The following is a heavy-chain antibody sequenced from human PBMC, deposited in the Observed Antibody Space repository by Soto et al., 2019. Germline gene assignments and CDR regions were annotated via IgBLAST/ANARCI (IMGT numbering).Heavy chain of an antibody. CDR1: GFTFSSYG. Sequence: QVQLVESGGGVVQPGRSLRLSCAASGFTFSSYGMHWVRQAPGKGLEWVAVISYDGSNKYYADSVKGRFTISRDNSKNTLYLQMNSLRAEDTAVYYCAKEILGGYWGQGTLVTVSS. V-gene: IGHV3-30*18. D-gene: IGHD3-16*01. J-gene: IGHJ4*02. CDR3: AKEILGGY. CDR2: ISYDGSNK.